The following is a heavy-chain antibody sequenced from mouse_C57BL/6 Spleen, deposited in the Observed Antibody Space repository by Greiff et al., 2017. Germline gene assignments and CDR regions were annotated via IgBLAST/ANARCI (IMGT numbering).Heavy chain of an antibody. D-gene: IGHD1-1*01. Sequence: QVQLQQPGAELVRPGSSVKLSCKASGYTFTSYWMHWVKQRPIQGLEWIGNIDPSDSETHYNQKFKDKATLTVDKSSSTAYMQLSSLTSEDSAVYYCARCHYYGSSLFAYWGQGTLVTVSA. CDR2: IDPSDSET. CDR3: ARCHYYGSSLFAY. CDR1: GYTFTSYW. J-gene: IGHJ3*01. V-gene: IGHV1-52*01.